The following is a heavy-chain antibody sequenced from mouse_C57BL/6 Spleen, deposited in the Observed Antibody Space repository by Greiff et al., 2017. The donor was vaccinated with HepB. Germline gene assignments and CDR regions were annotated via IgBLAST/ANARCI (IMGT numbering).Heavy chain of an antibody. Sequence: VQLQQSGAELVRPGASVKLSCTASGFNIKDYYMHWVKQRPEQGLEWIGRIDPEDGDTEYAPKFQGKATMTADTSSNTAYLQLSSLTSEDTAVYYCTHYGSSYWFAYWGQGTLVTVSA. CDR2: IDPEDGDT. CDR1: GFNIKDYY. J-gene: IGHJ3*01. D-gene: IGHD1-1*01. V-gene: IGHV14-1*01. CDR3: THYGSSYWFAY.